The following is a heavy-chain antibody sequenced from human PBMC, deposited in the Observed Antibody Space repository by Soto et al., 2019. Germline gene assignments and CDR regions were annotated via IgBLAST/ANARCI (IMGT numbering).Heavy chain of an antibody. V-gene: IGHV1-18*01. CDR1: GYTFINYD. CDR3: ARINGAGDY. Sequence: QVQLVQSGAEVKKPGASVKVSCKASGYTFINYDVSWVRQAPGQGLEWMGWISGYSGNTNYAQNLQGRVTMTTDTPMSTAYMELRSLRSDDTAVYYCARINGAGDYWGQGTLVTVSS. CDR2: ISGYSGNT. J-gene: IGHJ4*02. D-gene: IGHD3-10*01.